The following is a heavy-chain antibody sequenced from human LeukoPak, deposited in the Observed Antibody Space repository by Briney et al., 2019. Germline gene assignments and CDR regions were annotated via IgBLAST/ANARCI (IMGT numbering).Heavy chain of an antibody. J-gene: IGHJ4*02. D-gene: IGHD6-19*01. CDR1: GGSISSYY. V-gene: IGHV4-59*01. CDR2: IYYSGST. CDR3: ARTGYSSGWYFDY. Sequence: PSETLSLTCTVSGGSISSYYWSWIRQPPGKGLEYIGYIYYSGSTNYNPSLKSRVTISVDTSKNQFSLKLSSVTAADTAVYYCARTGYSSGWYFDYWGQGTLVTVSS.